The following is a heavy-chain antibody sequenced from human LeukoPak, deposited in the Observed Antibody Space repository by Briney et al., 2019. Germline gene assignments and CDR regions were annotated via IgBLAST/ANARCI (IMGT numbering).Heavy chain of an antibody. J-gene: IGHJ3*02. CDR2: IYYSGST. CDR3: ARDGYNQDAFDI. V-gene: IGHV4-59*01. Sequence: SGTLSLTCTVSGGSISSYYWSWIRQPPGKGLEWIGYIYYSGSTNYNPSLKSRVTISVDTSKNQFSLKLSSVTAADTAVYYCARDGYNQDAFDIWGQGTMVTVSS. D-gene: IGHD5-24*01. CDR1: GGSISSYY.